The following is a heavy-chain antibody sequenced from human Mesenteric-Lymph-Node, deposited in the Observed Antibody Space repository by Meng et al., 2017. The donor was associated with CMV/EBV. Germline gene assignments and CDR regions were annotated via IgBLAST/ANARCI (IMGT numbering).Heavy chain of an antibody. CDR3: ARGSSYDILTGYFDY. J-gene: IGHJ4*02. CDR2: INHSGST. V-gene: IGHV4-34*01. Sequence: VQVHQWGAGLLKPSETRSVTCAVYGGSFSCYYWNWIRQSPEKVLEWIGEINHSGSTTYNPSFTSRIIISVDTSTNQISLNMSSVTAADTAVYYCARGSSYDILTGYFDYWGQGALVTVSS. CDR1: GGSFSCYY. D-gene: IGHD3-9*01.